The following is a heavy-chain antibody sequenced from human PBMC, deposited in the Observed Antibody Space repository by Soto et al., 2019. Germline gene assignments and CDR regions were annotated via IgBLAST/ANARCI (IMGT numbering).Heavy chain of an antibody. Sequence: EVQLLESGGGWVQPGGSLRLSCAASGFTFSSYDMSWVRQAPGKGLEWVSAISGSGGRAFYAASVTGRFTISRDNSKNTLYVQINSLRSEDTAIYYCEKEDDVCTNGHFNIWGQGTLVTVSS. V-gene: IGHV3-23*01. CDR2: ISGSGGRA. CDR3: EKEDDVCTNGHFNI. J-gene: IGHJ3*02. D-gene: IGHD2-8*01. CDR1: GFTFSSYD.